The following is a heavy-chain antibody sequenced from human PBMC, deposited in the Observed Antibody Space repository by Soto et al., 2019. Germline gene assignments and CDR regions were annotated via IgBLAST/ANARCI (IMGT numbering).Heavy chain of an antibody. CDR1: RGTFSSYA. Sequence: VKVSCKASRGTFSSYAISWVRQAPGQGLEWMGGIIPIFGTANYAQKFQGRVTITADKSTSTAYMELSSLRSEDTAVYYCARDRSSWYYFDYWGQGTLVTVSS. CDR3: ARDRSSWYYFDY. J-gene: IGHJ4*02. D-gene: IGHD6-13*01. V-gene: IGHV1-69*13. CDR2: IIPIFGTA.